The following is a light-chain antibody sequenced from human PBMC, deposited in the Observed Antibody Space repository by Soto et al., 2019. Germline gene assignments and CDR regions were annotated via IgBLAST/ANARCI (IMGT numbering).Light chain of an antibody. J-gene: IGKJ1*01. CDR3: QQYNNWPWT. CDR1: QSVSSSN. V-gene: IGKV3-20*01. CDR2: GAS. Sequence: EIVLTQSPGTLSLSPGERATLSCRASQSVSSSNLAWYQQKPGQAPRLLIYGASNRATGIPDRFSGSGSGTEFTLTISSLQSEDLAVYYCQQYNNWPWTFGQGTKVDIK.